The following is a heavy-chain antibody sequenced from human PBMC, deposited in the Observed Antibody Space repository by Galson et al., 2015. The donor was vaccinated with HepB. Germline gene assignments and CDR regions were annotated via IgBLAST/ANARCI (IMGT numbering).Heavy chain of an antibody. CDR2: ISYDGSNK. CDR1: GFTFSSYA. Sequence: SLRLSCAASGFTFSSYAMHWVRQAPGKGLEWVAVISYDGSNKYYADSVKGRFTISRDNSKNTLYLQMNSLRAEDTAVYYCANWKGPSAAGTGDGDYWGQGTLVTVSS. D-gene: IGHD6-13*01. CDR3: ANWKGPSAAGTGDGDY. J-gene: IGHJ4*02. V-gene: IGHV3-30*04.